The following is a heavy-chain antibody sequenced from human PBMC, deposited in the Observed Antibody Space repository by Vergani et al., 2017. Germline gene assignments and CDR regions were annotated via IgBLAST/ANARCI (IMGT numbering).Heavy chain of an antibody. J-gene: IGHJ4*02. D-gene: IGHD3-10*01. Sequence: EVQLLESGGGLVQPGGSLRLSCAASGFTFSSYAMSWVRQAPGKGLEWVSAISGSGGSPYYADSVKGRFTISRDNSKNTRYLQMNSLGAEDTAVYYCAKDRGLWRCGELVSGYWGQGTLGTGCS. CDR1: GFTFSSYA. CDR2: ISGSGGSP. CDR3: AKDRGLWRCGELVSGY. V-gene: IGHV3-23*01.